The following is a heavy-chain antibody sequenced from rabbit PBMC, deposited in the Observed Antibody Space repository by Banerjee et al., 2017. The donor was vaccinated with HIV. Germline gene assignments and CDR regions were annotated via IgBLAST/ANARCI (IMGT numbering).Heavy chain of an antibody. CDR1: GFSFSSSYW. J-gene: IGHJ4*01. Sequence: QSLEESGGDLVKPGASLTLTCTASGFSFSSSYWICWVRQAPGKGLEWIACIYAGSSGSTYYASWAKGRFTISKTSSTTVTLQMTSLTAADTATYFCARAAGGGYVWNLWGPGTLVTVS. D-gene: IGHD8-1*01. CDR3: ARAAGGGYVWNL. CDR2: IYAGSSGST. V-gene: IGHV1S40*01.